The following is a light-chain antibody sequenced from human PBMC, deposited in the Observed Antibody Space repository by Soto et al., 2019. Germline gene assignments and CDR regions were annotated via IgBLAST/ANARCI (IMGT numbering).Light chain of an antibody. CDR1: QSISSW. J-gene: IGKJ2*01. CDR2: KAS. Sequence: DIQRTQSPSTLSASVGDRVTITCRASQSISSWLAWYQQKPGKAPKLLIYKASSLESGVPSRFSGSGSGTEFTLTISSLQPDDFATYYCQQYNSYPYTFGQGTKVDSK. V-gene: IGKV1-5*03. CDR3: QQYNSYPYT.